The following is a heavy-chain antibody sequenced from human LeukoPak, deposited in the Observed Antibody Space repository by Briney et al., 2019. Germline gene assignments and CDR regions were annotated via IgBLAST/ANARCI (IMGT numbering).Heavy chain of an antibody. CDR1: GFTFDDYG. V-gene: IGHV3-20*04. J-gene: IGHJ4*02. CDR2: INWNGGST. Sequence: SGGSLRLSCVACGFTFDDYGMRGVRQPPGKGLEWGSGINWNGGSTGYADSVKDSFTIYRDNAKNSLYLQMNTLRAEDTALYYCARDQGHITMTNWGQGTLVTVSS. D-gene: IGHD3-22*01. CDR3: ARDQGHITMTN.